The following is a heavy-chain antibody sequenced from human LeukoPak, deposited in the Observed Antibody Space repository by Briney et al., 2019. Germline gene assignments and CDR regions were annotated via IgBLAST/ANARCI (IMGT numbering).Heavy chain of an antibody. J-gene: IGHJ3*02. CDR2: INHSGST. Sequence: GSLRLSCAASGFTFSSYSMNWVRQAPGKGLEWIGEINHSGSTNYNPSLKSRVTISVDTSKNQFSLKLSSVTAADTAVYYCALTGQNDAFDIWGQGTMVTVSS. D-gene: IGHD1-1*01. V-gene: IGHV4-34*08. CDR1: GFTFSSYS. CDR3: ALTGQNDAFDI.